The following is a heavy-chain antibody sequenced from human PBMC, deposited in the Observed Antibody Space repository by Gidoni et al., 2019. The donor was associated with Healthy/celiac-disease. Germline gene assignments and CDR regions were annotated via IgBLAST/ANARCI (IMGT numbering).Heavy chain of an antibody. D-gene: IGHD3-10*01. J-gene: IGHJ6*02. V-gene: IGHV4-31*03. CDR3: ARAKSVWFGELLYYYYGMDV. CDR1: GGSISSGGYY. CDR2: IYYSGST. Sequence: QVQLQESGPGLVKPSQTLSLTCTVSGGSISSGGYYWSWIRQHPGKGLEWIGYIYYSGSTYYNPSLKSRVTISVDTSKNQFSLKLSSVTAADTAVYYCARAKSVWFGELLYYYYGMDVWGQGTTVTVSS.